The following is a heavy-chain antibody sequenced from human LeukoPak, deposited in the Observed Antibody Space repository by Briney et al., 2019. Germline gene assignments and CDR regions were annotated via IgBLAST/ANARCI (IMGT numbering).Heavy chain of an antibody. Sequence: GGSLRLSCTASGFTFSNYAMSLLRQAPGKRLEWVSGISSSDGTGTYYADSVKGRFTISRDNSKNTLYLQMNGLRAEDTAIYYCSNIPRYLTPYWGQGTLVTVSS. CDR3: SNIPRYLTPY. V-gene: IGHV3-23*01. D-gene: IGHD2-2*01. J-gene: IGHJ4*02. CDR2: ISSSDGTGT. CDR1: GFTFSNYA.